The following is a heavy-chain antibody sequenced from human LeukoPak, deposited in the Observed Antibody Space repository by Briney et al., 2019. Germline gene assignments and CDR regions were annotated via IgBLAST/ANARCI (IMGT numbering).Heavy chain of an antibody. V-gene: IGHV3-48*03. CDR2: ISSSGSTI. Sequence: GGSLRLSCAASGFTFSSYEMNWVRQAPGKGLEWVSCISSSGSTIYYADSVKGRFTISRDNAKNSLYLQMNSLRAEDTAVYYCASGEPYYDSSGYYSRPGWGQGTLVTVSS. J-gene: IGHJ4*02. CDR3: ASGEPYYDSSGYYSRPG. CDR1: GFTFSSYE. D-gene: IGHD3-22*01.